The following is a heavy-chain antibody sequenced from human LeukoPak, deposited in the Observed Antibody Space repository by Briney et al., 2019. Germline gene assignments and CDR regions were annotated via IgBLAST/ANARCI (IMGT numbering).Heavy chain of an antibody. D-gene: IGHD5/OR15-5a*01. CDR2: ISGSGGST. CDR1: GFTFSSYA. Sequence: GSLRLSCAASGFTFSSYAMSWVRQAPGKGLEWVSAISGSGGSTYYGDSVKGRFTISRDNSKNTLYLQMNSLRAEDTAVYYCAKAASVLWYLDSWGQGTVVTVSS. J-gene: IGHJ4*02. CDR3: AKAASVLWYLDS. V-gene: IGHV3-23*01.